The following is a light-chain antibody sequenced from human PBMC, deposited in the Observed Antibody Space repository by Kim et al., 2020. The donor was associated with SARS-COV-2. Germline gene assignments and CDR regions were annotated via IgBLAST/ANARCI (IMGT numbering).Light chain of an antibody. CDR1: QSISNY. Sequence: LSPGERASLSCRASQSISNYVAWYQQKPGQAPRLLIYDASNRAPGIPARFSGSGSGTDFTLSISSLQPEDFAVYFCQQRNNWPHLTFGGGTKVEI. CDR2: DAS. V-gene: IGKV3-11*01. J-gene: IGKJ4*01. CDR3: QQRNNWPHLT.